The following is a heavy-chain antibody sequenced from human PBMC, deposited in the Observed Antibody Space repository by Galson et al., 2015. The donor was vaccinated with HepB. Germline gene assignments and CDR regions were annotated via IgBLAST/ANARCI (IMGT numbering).Heavy chain of an antibody. Sequence: SLRLSCAASGFTFSNYAMHWVRQAPGKGLEWVAVISYDGSNKYYADSVEGRFTISRDNSKNTLYLQMNSLRAEDTAVYYCARDLWGTYVFVLGTLDYWGKGTLVTVSS. CDR2: ISYDGSNK. D-gene: IGHD3-16*01. J-gene: IGHJ4*02. CDR1: GFTFSNYA. V-gene: IGHV3-30-3*01. CDR3: ARDLWGTYVFVLGTLDY.